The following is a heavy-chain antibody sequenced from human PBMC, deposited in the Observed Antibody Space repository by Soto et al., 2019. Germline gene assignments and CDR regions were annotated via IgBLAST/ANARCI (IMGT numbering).Heavy chain of an antibody. V-gene: IGHV1-18*01. CDR3: ARDRDTAMVFAGYTTESCYGMHV. D-gene: IGHD5-18*01. J-gene: IGHJ6*02. CDR2: ISAYKGNT. CDR1: GYTFTSYG. Sequence: QVQLGQSGAEVKKPGASLKVSCKASGYTFTSYGSSWVRQAPGQGLEWMGWISAYKGNTNYAKKLQGRVTMTTDTCKSTDYIELRSLRSDDTAVYYCARDRDTAMVFAGYTTESCYGMHVWGQGPTVTV.